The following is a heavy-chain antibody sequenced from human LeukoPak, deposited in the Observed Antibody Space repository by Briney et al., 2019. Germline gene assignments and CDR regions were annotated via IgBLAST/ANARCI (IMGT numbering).Heavy chain of an antibody. J-gene: IGHJ1*01. CDR1: GFTFSNCW. Sequence: GGSLRLSCAASGFTFSNCWMNWVRQAPGRGLEWVAYVKQDGGETHYVDSVIGRFTISRDNAKNLLYLEMSSLRGEDTAVYYCASDPDSTIWPQYFQHWGQGALVTVSS. D-gene: IGHD6-13*01. CDR3: ASDPDSTIWPQYFQH. CDR2: VKQDGGET. V-gene: IGHV3-7*04.